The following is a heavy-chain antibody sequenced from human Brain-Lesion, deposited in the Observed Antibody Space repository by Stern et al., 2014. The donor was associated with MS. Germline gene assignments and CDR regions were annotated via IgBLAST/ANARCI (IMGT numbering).Heavy chain of an antibody. V-gene: IGHV4-39*01. CDR3: AGEEDIRYCSGGSCTGNWFDP. Sequence: VQLVESGPGLVKPSETLSLTCTVAGGSVSSTSYAWAWIRQPPGKGLEWIGTIYYSGNTYYSPSLKSRLTISQDTSKNRFSLRWRSVTAADTAVYYCAGEEDIRYCSGGSCTGNWFDPWGQGTLVTVSS. CDR2: IYYSGNT. CDR1: GGSVSSTSYA. J-gene: IGHJ5*02. D-gene: IGHD2-15*01.